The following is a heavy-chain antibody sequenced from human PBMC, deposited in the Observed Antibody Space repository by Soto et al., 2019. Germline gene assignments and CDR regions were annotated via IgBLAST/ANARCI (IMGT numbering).Heavy chain of an antibody. CDR3: ARVQSTSWGYYYAGDV. J-gene: IGHJ6*04. D-gene: IGHD2-2*01. CDR2: ISYSGST. CDR1: GGSISSYY. Sequence: SETLSLTCRISGGSISSYYWNLIRQAPGKGLEWIGFISYSGSTNHNPALTSRVTISVDTSKDAIPLRLHSVTAADTAVSYWARVQSTSWGYYYAGDVGVKGITVT. V-gene: IGHV4-59*01.